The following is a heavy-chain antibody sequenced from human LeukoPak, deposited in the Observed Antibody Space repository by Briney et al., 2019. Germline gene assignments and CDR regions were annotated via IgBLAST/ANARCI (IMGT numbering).Heavy chain of an antibody. CDR1: GGSISSSNW. V-gene: IGHV4-4*02. D-gene: IGHD3-10*01. CDR2: IYHSGST. CDR3: ARGRITSEGGPSYAFDI. Sequence: PSGTLSLTCAVSGGSISSSNWWSWVRQPPGKGLEWIGEIYHSGSTNYNPSLKSRVTISVDKSKNQFSLKLSSVTAADTAVYYCARGRITSEGGPSYAFDIWGQGTMVTVSS. J-gene: IGHJ3*02.